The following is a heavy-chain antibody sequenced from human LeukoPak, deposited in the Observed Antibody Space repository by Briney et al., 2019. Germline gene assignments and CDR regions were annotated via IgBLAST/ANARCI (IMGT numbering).Heavy chain of an antibody. D-gene: IGHD3-22*01. CDR1: GFTFSSYA. J-gene: IGHJ3*02. CDR2: ISGSGGST. CDR3: AKSAKYYYDSSTHAFDI. Sequence: GGSLRLSCAASGFTFSSYAMSWVRQAPGKGLEWVSAISGSGGSTYYADSVKGRFTISRDNSKNTLYLQMNSLRAEDTAVYYCAKSAKYYYDSSTHAFDIWGQGTMVTVSS. V-gene: IGHV3-23*01.